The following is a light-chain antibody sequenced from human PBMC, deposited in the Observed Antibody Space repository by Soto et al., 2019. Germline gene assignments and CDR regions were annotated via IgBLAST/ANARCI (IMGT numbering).Light chain of an antibody. CDR2: GAS. V-gene: IGKV3-11*01. Sequence: EIVLTQSPATLSLSPGERATLSCRASQSVSNHFTWYQKKPGQPPRLLIHGASNRASGIPARFSGSGSGTDFTLTISSLEPEDFAVYYCQQRSDWPLTFGGGTKVEIK. CDR1: QSVSNH. CDR3: QQRSDWPLT. J-gene: IGKJ4*01.